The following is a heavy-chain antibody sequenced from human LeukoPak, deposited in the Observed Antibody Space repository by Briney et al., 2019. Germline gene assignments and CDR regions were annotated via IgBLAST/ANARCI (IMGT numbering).Heavy chain of an antibody. CDR2: IYYSGST. CDR1: GGSISSGDYY. J-gene: IGHJ3*02. CDR3: ARVEKYYYDSSGYYGAFDI. D-gene: IGHD3-22*01. V-gene: IGHV4-31*03. Sequence: TSETLSLTCTVSGGSISSGDYYWSWIRQHPGKGLEWIGYIYYSGSTYYNPSLKSRVTISVDTSKNQFSLKLSSVTAADTAVYYCARVEKYYYDSSGYYGAFDIWGQGTMVTVSS.